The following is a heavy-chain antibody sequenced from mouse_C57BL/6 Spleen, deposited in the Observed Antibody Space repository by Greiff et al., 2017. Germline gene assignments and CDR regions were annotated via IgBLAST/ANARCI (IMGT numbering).Heavy chain of an antibody. J-gene: IGHJ3*01. CDR1: GFSLTSYG. V-gene: IGHV2-5*01. D-gene: IGHD2-1*01. CDR2: IWRGGST. Sequence: VQLQQSGPGLVQPSQSLSITCTVSGFSLTSYGVHWVRQSPGKGLEWLGVIWRGGSTDYNAAFMSRLSITKDNSKSQVFFKMNSLQADDTAIYYCAKNSGVYYGNSPFAYWGQGTLVTVSA. CDR3: AKNSGVYYGNSPFAY.